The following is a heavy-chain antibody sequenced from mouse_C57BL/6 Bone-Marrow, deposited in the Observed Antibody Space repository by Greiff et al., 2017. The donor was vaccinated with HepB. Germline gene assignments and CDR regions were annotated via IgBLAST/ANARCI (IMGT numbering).Heavy chain of an antibody. V-gene: IGHV5-6*02. CDR2: ISSGGSYT. J-gene: IGHJ4*01. Sequence: DVMLVESGGDLVKPGGSLKLSCAASGFTFSSYGMSWVRQTPDKRLEWVATISSGGSYTYYPDSVKGRFTISRDNAKNTLYLQMSSLKSEDTAMYYCASLYDGYYVNYAMDYWGQGTSVTVSS. D-gene: IGHD2-3*01. CDR1: GFTFSSYG. CDR3: ASLYDGYYVNYAMDY.